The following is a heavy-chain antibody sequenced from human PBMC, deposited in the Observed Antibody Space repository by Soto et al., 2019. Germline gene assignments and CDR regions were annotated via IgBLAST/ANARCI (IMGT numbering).Heavy chain of an antibody. Sequence: SGPTLVNPTETLTLTCTVSGFSLSNARMGVSWIRQPPGKALEWLAHIFSNDEKSYSTSLKSRLTISKDTSKSQVVLTMTNMDPVDTATYYCARIRKGYCSSTSCYVTDFDYWGQGTLVTVSS. V-gene: IGHV2-26*01. CDR2: IFSNDEK. CDR1: GFSLSNARMG. J-gene: IGHJ4*02. CDR3: ARIRKGYCSSTSCYVTDFDY. D-gene: IGHD2-2*01.